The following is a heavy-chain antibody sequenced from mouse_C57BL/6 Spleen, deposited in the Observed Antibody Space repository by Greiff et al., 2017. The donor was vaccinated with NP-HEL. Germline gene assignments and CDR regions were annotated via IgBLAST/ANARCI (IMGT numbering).Heavy chain of an antibody. CDR2: INPSSGYT. CDR3: ARSYGNYPYYAMDY. Sequence: HVQLQQSGAELARPGASVKMSCKASGYTFTSYTMHWVKQRPGQGLEWIGYINPSSGYTKYNQKFKDKATLTADKSSSTAYMQLSSLTSEDSAVYYCARSYGNYPYYAMDYWGQGTSVTVSS. D-gene: IGHD2-1*01. V-gene: IGHV1-4*01. CDR1: GYTFTSYT. J-gene: IGHJ4*01.